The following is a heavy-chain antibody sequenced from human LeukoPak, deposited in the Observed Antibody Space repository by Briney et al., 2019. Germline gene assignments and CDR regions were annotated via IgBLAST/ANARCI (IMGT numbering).Heavy chain of an antibody. D-gene: IGHD3-10*01. Sequence: SETLSLTCTVCGGSISSYYWSCLREPGGKALVWIGRIYTSGNTNVNPSLKRRVTMPLDTFKNYFSLQLMSVTAASAAVYYGARITMLRGVTGYYYYYMDVWGKGTTVTISS. CDR3: ARITMLRGVTGYYYYYMDV. J-gene: IGHJ6*03. CDR2: IYTSGNT. CDR1: GGSISSYY. V-gene: IGHV4-4*07.